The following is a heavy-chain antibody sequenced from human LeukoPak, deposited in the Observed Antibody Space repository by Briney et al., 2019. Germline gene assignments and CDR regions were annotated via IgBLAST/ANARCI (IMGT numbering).Heavy chain of an antibody. V-gene: IGHV3-66*02. CDR1: GFTVSSNY. D-gene: IGHD1-26*01. CDR2: IYSGGST. Sequence: GGSLRLSCAAPGFTVSSNYMSWVRQAPGKGLEWVSVIYSGGSTYYADSVKVRFTISRDNSKNTLYLQMNSLRAEDTAVYYCARDQLVGAEYYFDYWGQGTLVTVSS. CDR3: ARDQLVGAEYYFDY. J-gene: IGHJ4*02.